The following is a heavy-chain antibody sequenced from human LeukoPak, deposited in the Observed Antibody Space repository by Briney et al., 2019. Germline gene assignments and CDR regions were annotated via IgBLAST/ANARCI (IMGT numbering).Heavy chain of an antibody. V-gene: IGHV3-21*01. J-gene: IGHJ4*02. CDR3: ARDNSGASYFYGY. CDR1: GFTFSSYS. Sequence: GGSLRLSCAASGFTFSSYSMNWVRRARGKGLEWVSCISSSSSYIYYADSVKGRFTISRDNAKNSLYLQMNSLRAVDTAVYYCARDNSGASYFYGYWGQGTLVTVSS. CDR2: ISSSSSYI. D-gene: IGHD1-26*01.